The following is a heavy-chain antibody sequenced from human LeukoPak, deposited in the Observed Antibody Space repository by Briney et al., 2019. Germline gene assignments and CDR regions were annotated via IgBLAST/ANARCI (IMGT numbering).Heavy chain of an antibody. CDR2: IKQDGSEK. D-gene: IGHD1-26*01. CDR3: ARVGIVGAPNFDY. V-gene: IGHV3-7*01. J-gene: IGHJ4*02. CDR1: GFTVRSNH. Sequence: PGGSLRLSCAASGFTVRSNHMYWVRQAPGKGLEWVANIKQDGSEKYYVDSVKGRFTISRDNAKNSLYLQMNSLRAEDTAVYYCARVGIVGAPNFDYWGQGTLVTVSS.